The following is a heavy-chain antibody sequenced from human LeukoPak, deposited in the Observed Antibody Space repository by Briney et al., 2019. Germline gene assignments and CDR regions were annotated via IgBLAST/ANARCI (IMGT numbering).Heavy chain of an antibody. D-gene: IGHD6-19*01. J-gene: IGHJ4*02. V-gene: IGHV3-53*01. CDR1: GFTVSSIY. CDR2: IYSGGGT. CDR3: AREGSSGFVGY. Sequence: GGSLRLSCAASGFTVSSIYMSWVRQAPGKGLQWVSLIYSGGGTYYADSVKGRSTISRDNSKNTLYLQMNSLRAEDTAVYYCAREGSSGFVGYWGQGTLVTVSS.